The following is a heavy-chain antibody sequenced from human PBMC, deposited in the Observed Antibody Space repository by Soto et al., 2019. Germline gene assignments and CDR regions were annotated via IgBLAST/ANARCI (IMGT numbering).Heavy chain of an antibody. CDR3: ARDLKEYCSDGKCNWFDP. CDR2: IYDRGST. D-gene: IGHD2-15*01. J-gene: IGHJ5*02. Sequence: SETLSLTCTVSGGSIGSSSYYWGWIRQPPGKGLEWIGSIYDRGSTYSNPSLKSRVTISFDASKNQISLQVRSATAADAAVYYCARDLKEYCSDGKCNWFDPWGQGTLVTVSS. V-gene: IGHV4-39*07. CDR1: GGSIGSSSYY.